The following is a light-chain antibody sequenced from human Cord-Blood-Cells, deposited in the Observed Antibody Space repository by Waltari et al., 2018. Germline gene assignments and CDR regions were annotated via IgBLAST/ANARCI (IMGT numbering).Light chain of an antibody. Sequence: QSVLTQPPSASGTPGQRVTISCSGSSSNIGSNYVYWYQQLPGTAPKLLIYRNNQRPSGVPARFSGSKSGTSASLAISGLRSEDEADYYCAAWDDSLSGQVFGGGTKLTVL. J-gene: IGLJ3*02. CDR1: SSNIGSNY. CDR3: AAWDDSLSGQV. CDR2: RNN. V-gene: IGLV1-47*01.